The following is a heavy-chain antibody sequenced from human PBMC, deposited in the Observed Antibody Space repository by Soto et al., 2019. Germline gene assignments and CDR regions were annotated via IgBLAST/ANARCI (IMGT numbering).Heavy chain of an antibody. V-gene: IGHV1-46*01. CDR1: GYTFTSYY. D-gene: IGHD3-10*01. J-gene: IGHJ4*02. CDR3: ARALGLRWGSGTTGFDY. CDR2: INPSGGST. Sequence: ASVKVSCKASGYTFTSYYMHWVRQAPGQGLEWMGIINPSGGSTSYAQKFQGRVTMTRDTSTSTVYMELSSPRSEDTAVYYCARALGLRWGSGTTGFDYWGQGTLVTVTS.